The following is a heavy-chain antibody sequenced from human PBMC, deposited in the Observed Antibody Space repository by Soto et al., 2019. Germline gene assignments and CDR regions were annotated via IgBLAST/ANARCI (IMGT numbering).Heavy chain of an antibody. CDR3: ARGLITMIVGLDY. J-gene: IGHJ4*02. CDR2: ISSDGSRT. Sequence: GGSLRLSCAASGFTFSTFWMHWVRQAPGKGLVWVSRISSDGSRTSYADSVKGRFTISRDNAKNTLYLQMNSLRAEDTAVYYCARGLITMIVGLDYWGQGTLVTVSS. CDR1: GFTFSTFW. V-gene: IGHV3-74*01. D-gene: IGHD3-22*01.